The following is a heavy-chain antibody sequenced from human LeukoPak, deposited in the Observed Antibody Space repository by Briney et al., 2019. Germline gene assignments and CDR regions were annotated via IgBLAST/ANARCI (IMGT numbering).Heavy chain of an antibody. Sequence: PGGSLRLSCAASGFTFSSYSMNWVRQAPGKGLEWVGYIYSTGSTNYNPSLKSRVTLSVDTSKNQFSLKLSSVTAADTAVYFCARQLAVAATAFDYWGQGTLVTASS. D-gene: IGHD2-15*01. CDR1: GFTFSSYS. V-gene: IGHV4-59*08. CDR2: IYSTGST. CDR3: ARQLAVAATAFDY. J-gene: IGHJ4*02.